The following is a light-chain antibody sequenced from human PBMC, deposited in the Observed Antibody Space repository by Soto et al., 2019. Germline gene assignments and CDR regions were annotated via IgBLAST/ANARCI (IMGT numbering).Light chain of an antibody. J-gene: IGKJ2*01. CDR3: QQYGSSPYT. Sequence: EIVLTQSPGTLSLSPGERATLSCRASQSVSSNYLAWYQQKPGQAPRLLIYGASSRATGIPDRFSGRGSGTDFTLTISRLEPEDFAVYYCQQYGSSPYTFGQGTKLANK. CDR2: GAS. CDR1: QSVSSNY. V-gene: IGKV3-20*01.